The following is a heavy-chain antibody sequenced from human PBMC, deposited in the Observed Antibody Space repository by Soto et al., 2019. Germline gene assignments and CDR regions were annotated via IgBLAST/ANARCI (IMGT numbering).Heavy chain of an antibody. CDR1: GGSISSGGYY. CDR3: ARASLLYDFWSGPHSGGNYYYMDV. D-gene: IGHD3-3*01. J-gene: IGHJ6*03. V-gene: IGHV4-31*03. Sequence: SETLSLTCTVSGGSISSGGYYWSWIRQHPGKGLEWIGYIYYSGSTYYNPSLKSRVTISVDTSKNQFSLKLSSVTAADTAVYYCARASLLYDFWSGPHSGGNYYYMDVWGKGTTVTVSS. CDR2: IYYSGST.